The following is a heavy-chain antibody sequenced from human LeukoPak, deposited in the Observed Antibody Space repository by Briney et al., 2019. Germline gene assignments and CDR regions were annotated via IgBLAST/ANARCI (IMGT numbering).Heavy chain of an antibody. V-gene: IGHV4-34*01. CDR3: ARVRGDYYGSGIGNWFDP. J-gene: IGHJ5*02. CDR1: GGSFSSYY. D-gene: IGHD3-10*01. Sequence: SETLSLTCAVYGGSFSSYYWSWIRQPPGKGLEWIGEINHRGSTNYNPSLKSRVTISVDTSKNQFSLKLSSVTAADTAVYYCARVRGDYYGSGIGNWFDPWGQGTLVTVSS. CDR2: INHRGST.